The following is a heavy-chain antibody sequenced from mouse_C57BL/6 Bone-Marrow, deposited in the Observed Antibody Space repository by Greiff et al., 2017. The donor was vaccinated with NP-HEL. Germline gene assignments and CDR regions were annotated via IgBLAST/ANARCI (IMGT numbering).Heavy chain of an antibody. V-gene: IGHV14-3*01. Sequence: EVQLQQSVAELVRPGASVKLSCTASGFNIKNTYMHWVKQRPEQGLEWIGRIDPANGTTTYAPKLQGKATITADTSSNTAYLQLSGLTSEDTAIYYCARYYGSSPYAMDYWGQGTSVTVSS. CDR2: IDPANGTT. CDR1: GFNIKNTY. CDR3: ARYYGSSPYAMDY. J-gene: IGHJ4*01. D-gene: IGHD1-1*01.